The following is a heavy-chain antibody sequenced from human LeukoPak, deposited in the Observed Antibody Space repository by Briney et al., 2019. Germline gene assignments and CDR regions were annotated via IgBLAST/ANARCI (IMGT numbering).Heavy chain of an antibody. CDR2: IYYSGST. CDR3: ARRGDGYRFFDY. D-gene: IGHD5-24*01. Sequence: SETLSLTCTVSGGSISSYYWSWIRQPPGKGLEWIGYIYYSGSTNHNPSLKSRVTISVDTSKNQFSLKLSSVTAADTAVYYCARRGDGYRFFDYWGQGTLVTVSS. V-gene: IGHV4-59*08. CDR1: GGSISSYY. J-gene: IGHJ4*02.